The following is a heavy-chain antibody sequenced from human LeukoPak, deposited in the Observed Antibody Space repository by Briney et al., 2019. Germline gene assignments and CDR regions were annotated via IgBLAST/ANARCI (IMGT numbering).Heavy chain of an antibody. Sequence: SGRSLRLSCAASGFTFSSYGMHWVRQAPDKGLEWVAVISYDGSNKYYADSVKGRFTISRDNSKNTLYLQMNSLRAEDTAVYYCAKDYGDYAEDYWGQGTLVTVSS. CDR2: ISYDGSNK. V-gene: IGHV3-30*18. J-gene: IGHJ4*02. CDR1: GFTFSSYG. CDR3: AKDYGDYAEDY. D-gene: IGHD4-17*01.